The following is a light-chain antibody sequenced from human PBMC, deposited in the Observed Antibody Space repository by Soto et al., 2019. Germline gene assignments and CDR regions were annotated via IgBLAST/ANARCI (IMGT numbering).Light chain of an antibody. CDR2: AAS. CDR1: QGISGW. V-gene: IGKV1-12*01. CDR3: QQSYSTPH. J-gene: IGKJ5*01. Sequence: DIQMTQSPSSVSASVGDRVTITCRASQGISGWLAWYQQKPGEAPKLLIYAASNLQSGVPSRFSGSGSGTDFTLTISSLQPEDFATYYCQQSYSTPHFGQGTRLEI.